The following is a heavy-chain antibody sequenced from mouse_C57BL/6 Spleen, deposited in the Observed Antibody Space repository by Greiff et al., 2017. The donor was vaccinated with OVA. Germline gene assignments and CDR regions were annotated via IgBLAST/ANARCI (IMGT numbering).Heavy chain of an antibody. V-gene: IGHV1-69*01. J-gene: IGHJ2*01. Sequence: QVQLQQPGAELVMPGASVKLSCKASGYTFTSYWMHWVQQRPGQGLEWIGEIDPSDSYTNYNQKFKGKSTLTVDKSSSTAYMQLSSLTSEDSAVYYCARKGGTVVPFDYWGQGTTLTVSS. CDR3: ARKGGTVVPFDY. D-gene: IGHD1-1*01. CDR2: IDPSDSYT. CDR1: GYTFTSYW.